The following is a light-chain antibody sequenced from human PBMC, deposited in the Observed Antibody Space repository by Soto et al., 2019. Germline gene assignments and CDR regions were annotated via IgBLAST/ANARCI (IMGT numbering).Light chain of an antibody. CDR1: NSNIGNNY. Sequence: QSVLTQPPSVSAAPGQRVTISCSGSNSNIGNNYVSWYQQLPGTAPKLLIYDSNKRPSGIPDRFSGSKSGTSATLGITGLQTGDEADYYCGTWDSSLSAFVFGPGTKVTVL. CDR2: DSN. CDR3: GTWDSSLSAFV. V-gene: IGLV1-51*01. J-gene: IGLJ1*01.